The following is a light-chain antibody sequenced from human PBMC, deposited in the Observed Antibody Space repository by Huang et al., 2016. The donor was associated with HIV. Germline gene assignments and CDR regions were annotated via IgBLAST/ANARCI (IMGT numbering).Light chain of an antibody. Sequence: DIQMTQSPSSLSASVGDRVTITCRASQSISSYLNWYQQKPGKAPKLLIYEASSLQSWVPSRFSGSGSGTDFTLTISSLQPEDFATYYCQQSYSTPLTFGGGTKVEIK. CDR3: QQSYSTPLT. CDR2: EAS. J-gene: IGKJ4*01. CDR1: QSISSY. V-gene: IGKV1-39*01.